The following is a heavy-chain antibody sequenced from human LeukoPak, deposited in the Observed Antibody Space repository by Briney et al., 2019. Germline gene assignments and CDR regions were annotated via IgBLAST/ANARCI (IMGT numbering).Heavy chain of an antibody. D-gene: IGHD1-7*01. V-gene: IGHV4-59*01. CDR1: GGSISSYY. CDR2: IYYSGST. CDR3: ARVPTTLNGFYFDY. Sequence: SETLSLTCTVSGGSISSYYWSWIRQPPGKGLERIGYIYYSGSTNYNPSPKSRVTISVDTSKNQFSLKLSSVTAADTAVYYCARVPTTLNGFYFDYWGQGTLVTVSS. J-gene: IGHJ4*02.